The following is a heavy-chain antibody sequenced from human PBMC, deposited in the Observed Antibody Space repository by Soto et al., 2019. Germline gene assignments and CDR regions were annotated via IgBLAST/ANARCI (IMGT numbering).Heavy chain of an antibody. V-gene: IGHV1-18*01. CDR1: GYTFTSYG. J-gene: IGHJ6*02. D-gene: IGHD3-3*01. CDR3: VRDSYYGFWSGYPPNYGMDV. CDR2: ISAYNGNT. Sequence: QVQLVQSGAEVKKPGASVKVSCKASGYTFTSYGISWVRQAPGQGLEWMGWISAYNGNTNYAQKLQGRVTMTTDTSTSTAYMELRSLRSDDTAVYYCVRDSYYGFWSGYPPNYGMDVWGQGTTVTVSS.